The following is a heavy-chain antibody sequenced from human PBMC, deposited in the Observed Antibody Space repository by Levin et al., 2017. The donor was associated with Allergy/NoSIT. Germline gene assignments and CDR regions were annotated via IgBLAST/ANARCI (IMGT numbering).Heavy chain of an antibody. J-gene: IGHJ4*02. Sequence: GGSLRLSCAASGFTFSSYAMHWVRQAPGKGLEWVAVISYDGSNKYYADSVKGRFTISRDNSKNTLYLQMNSLRAEDTAVYYCARVMMVVAAPDYWGQGTLVTVSS. CDR2: ISYDGSNK. D-gene: IGHD2-15*01. CDR1: GFTFSSYA. CDR3: ARVMMVVAAPDY. V-gene: IGHV3-30-3*01.